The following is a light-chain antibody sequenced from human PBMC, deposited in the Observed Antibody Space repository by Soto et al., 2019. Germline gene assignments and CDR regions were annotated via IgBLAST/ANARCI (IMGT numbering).Light chain of an antibody. CDR2: AAS. V-gene: IGKV1-9*01. CDR3: QQLNSYPRT. CDR1: QGISSY. J-gene: IGKJ1*01. Sequence: DIQLTQSPSFLSASVGDRVTITCRASQGISSYLAWYQQKPGKAPKLLIYAASTLHSGVPSRFSGSGYGTEFTLTINSLQPEDFATYYCQQLNSYPRTFGQGTKVEFK.